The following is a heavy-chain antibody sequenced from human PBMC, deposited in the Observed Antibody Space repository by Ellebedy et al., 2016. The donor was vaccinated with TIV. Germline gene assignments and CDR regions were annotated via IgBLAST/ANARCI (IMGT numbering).Heavy chain of an antibody. D-gene: IGHD3-10*01. CDR2: MFHSGST. V-gene: IGHV4-38-2*02. CDR3: ARVGRSRLTLVRGVTRWFDP. CDR1: GFSISGGYY. Sequence: SETLSLXCSVSGFSISGGYYWGWIRQTPGRGLEWIASMFHSGSTYYNPSLKSRVTISGDTSKNQLSLKVTSVTAADTGIYYCARVGRSRLTLVRGVTRWFDPWGQGTLVSVSS. J-gene: IGHJ5*02.